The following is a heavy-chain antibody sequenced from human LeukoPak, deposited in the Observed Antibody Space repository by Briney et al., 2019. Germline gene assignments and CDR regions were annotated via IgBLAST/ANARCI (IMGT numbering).Heavy chain of an antibody. Sequence: SETLSLTCTVSGDSISRYYWSWIRQPPGGGLDYIGYIYSTGSTNYNPSLKSRVNISVDTSKSQFSLKLTSVTAADTAVYFCARGTPGSPVDYWGQGTLVTVSS. J-gene: IGHJ4*02. V-gene: IGHV4-59*01. CDR1: GDSISRYY. CDR2: IYSTGST. D-gene: IGHD4-23*01. CDR3: ARGTPGSPVDY.